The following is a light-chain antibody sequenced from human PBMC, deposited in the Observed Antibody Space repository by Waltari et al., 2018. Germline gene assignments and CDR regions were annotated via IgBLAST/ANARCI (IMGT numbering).Light chain of an antibody. V-gene: IGKV2-30*02. Sequence: DVVMTQSPLSLAVTLGQPASISCWSSQSLVQSDGNTFLNWFHQRPGQSPRRLIYKVFNRESGVPDRFSGSRSGTAFTLKISRVEAEDVGIFYCLQSSQWPYAFGQGTKLEIK. J-gene: IGKJ2*01. CDR3: LQSSQWPYA. CDR2: KVF. CDR1: QSLVQSDGNTF.